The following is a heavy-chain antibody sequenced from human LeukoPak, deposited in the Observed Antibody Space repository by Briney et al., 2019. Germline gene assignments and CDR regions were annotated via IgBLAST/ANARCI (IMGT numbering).Heavy chain of an antibody. CDR3: AHVPVTHFDY. CDR2: IILGVNI. V-gene: IGHV4-38-2*01. D-gene: IGHD4-17*01. CDR1: GHSISRGCY. Sequence: SETLSHPCAVPGHSISRGCYWGWIRQPPVKRLRWVASIILGVNIFYNPSLKNRVTISRDASKNQLALRLSSVAPADTAVYYCAHVPVTHFDYWGQGTLVTVST. J-gene: IGHJ4*02.